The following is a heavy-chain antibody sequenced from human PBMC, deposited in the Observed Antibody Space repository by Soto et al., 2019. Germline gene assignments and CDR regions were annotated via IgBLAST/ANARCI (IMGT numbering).Heavy chain of an antibody. CDR1: GYTFTGYY. V-gene: IGHV1-2*02. CDR2: INPNSGGT. Sequence: ASVKVSCKASGYTFTGYYMHWVRQAPGQGLEWMGWINPNSGGTNYAQKFQGRVTMTRDTSISTAYMELSRLRSDDTAVYYCARDDTYYYDSSGYYKPKTTPVAPAFIDYWGQGTLVTVSS. CDR3: ARDDTYYYDSSGYYKPKTTPVAPAFIDY. J-gene: IGHJ4*02. D-gene: IGHD3-22*01.